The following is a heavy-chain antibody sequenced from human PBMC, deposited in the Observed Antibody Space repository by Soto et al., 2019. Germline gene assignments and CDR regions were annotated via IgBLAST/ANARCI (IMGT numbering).Heavy chain of an antibody. CDR1: GYSCTNYW. CDR2: IYPADSDT. V-gene: IGHV5-51*01. J-gene: IGHJ4*03. CDR3: ARQKGYCSGSNCYPHSDY. Sequence: VESLKNSCKGSGYSCTNYWIGWVRQMPGTGLEWMGIIYPADSDTRYSPSFQGQVTISVDESVTTAYLQWSSLKASDTAMYYCARQKGYCSGSNCYPHSDYWGQGTLVTVSS. D-gene: IGHD2-15*01.